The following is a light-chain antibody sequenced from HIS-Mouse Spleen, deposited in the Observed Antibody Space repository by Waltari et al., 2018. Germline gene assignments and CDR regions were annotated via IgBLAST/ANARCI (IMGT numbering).Light chain of an antibody. Sequence: DIQLTQPPSSLSPSAGEGATITCRASQGISSYLAWYQQKPGKAPKLLIYAASTLQSGVPSRFSGSGSGTEFTLTISSLQPEDFATYYCQQLNSYPPTFGQGTKVEIK. CDR1: QGISSY. CDR3: QQLNSYPPT. CDR2: AAS. J-gene: IGKJ1*01. V-gene: IGKV1-9*01.